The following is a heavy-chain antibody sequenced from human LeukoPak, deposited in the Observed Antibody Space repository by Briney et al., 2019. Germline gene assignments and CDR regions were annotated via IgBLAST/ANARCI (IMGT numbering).Heavy chain of an antibody. CDR1: GYTFTSYY. CDR3: ARVSVATITFGYAFDI. J-gene: IGHJ3*02. Sequence: ASVKVSCKASGYTFTSYYMHWVRQAPGQGLEWMGIINPSGGSTSYAQKLQGRVTMTTDTSTSTAYMELRSLRSDDTAVYYCARVSVATITFGYAFDIWGQGTMVTVSS. D-gene: IGHD5-12*01. V-gene: IGHV1-46*01. CDR2: INPSGGST.